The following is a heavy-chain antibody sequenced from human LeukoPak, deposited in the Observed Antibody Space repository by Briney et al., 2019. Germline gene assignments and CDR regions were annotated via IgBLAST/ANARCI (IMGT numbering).Heavy chain of an antibody. Sequence: GGSLRLSCAASGFTFSNAWMTWVRQAPGKGLEWVGRIKSKTAGGTTDYAAPVKGRFTISRDDSKNTLYLQMNSLKTEDTAVYYCTTGESMVGTSIHVRWADWGQGALATVSS. CDR3: TTGESMVGTSIHVRWAD. CDR1: GFTFSNAW. J-gene: IGHJ4*02. V-gene: IGHV3-15*01. CDR2: IKSKTAGGTT. D-gene: IGHD1-26*01.